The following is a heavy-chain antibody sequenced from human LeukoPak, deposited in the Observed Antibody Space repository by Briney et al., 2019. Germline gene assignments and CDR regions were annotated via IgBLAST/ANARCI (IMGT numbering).Heavy chain of an antibody. V-gene: IGHV3-7*03. CDR1: GFTFSSYW. CDR2: MKQDGSEK. Sequence: GGSLRLSCAASGFTFSSYWMSWVRQAPGKGLEWVANMKQDGSEKYYVDSVKGRFTISRDNAKNSLYLQMNSLRAEDTAVYYCARVAGYSSSWGLDAFDIWGQGTMVTVSS. D-gene: IGHD6-13*01. CDR3: ARVAGYSSSWGLDAFDI. J-gene: IGHJ3*02.